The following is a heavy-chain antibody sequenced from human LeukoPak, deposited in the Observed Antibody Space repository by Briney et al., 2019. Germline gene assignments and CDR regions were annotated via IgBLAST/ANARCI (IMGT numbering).Heavy chain of an antibody. J-gene: IGHJ6*02. D-gene: IGHD3-22*01. CDR3: AKDQPGGYYYARGGMDV. CDR2: ISGSGGTT. Sequence: GSPRLSCAASGFTFSTYATSWVCQAPGKGLEWVSGISGSGGTTHYADSVKGRFTISRDNSKNTLYVQMNSLTAEDTAVYYCAKDQPGGYYYARGGMDVWVQGTTATVPS. V-gene: IGHV3-23*01. CDR1: GFTFSTYA.